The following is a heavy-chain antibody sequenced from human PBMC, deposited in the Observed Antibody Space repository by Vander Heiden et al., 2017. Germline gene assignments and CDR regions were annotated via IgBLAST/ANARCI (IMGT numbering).Heavy chain of an antibody. CDR3: ARDRRRGGLTDY. J-gene: IGHJ4*02. V-gene: IGHV4-34*01. D-gene: IGHD3-10*01. CDR1: VGSFSGYY. Sequence: QVQLQQWGAGLVKPAETLSLTCAVYVGSFSGYYWIGEINHRGSTNYTPSLKSRVTISVDTSKNQFSLKLSSVTAADTAVYYCARDRRRGGLTDYWGQGTLVTVSS. CDR2: INHRGST.